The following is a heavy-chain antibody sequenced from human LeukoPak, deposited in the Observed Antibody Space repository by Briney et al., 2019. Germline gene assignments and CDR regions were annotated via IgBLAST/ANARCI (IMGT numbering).Heavy chain of an antibody. J-gene: IGHJ4*02. V-gene: IGHV3-23*01. CDR1: GFTFSSYA. Sequence: GGSLRLSCAASGFTFSSYAMSWVRQAPGKGLEWVSGMSGSGGSTYYADSVKGRFTISRDNSKNTLYLQMNSLRAEDTAVYYCAKSPQPNYYGEEDYFDYWGQGTLVTASS. D-gene: IGHD3-10*01. CDR3: AKSPQPNYYGEEDYFDY. CDR2: MSGSGGST.